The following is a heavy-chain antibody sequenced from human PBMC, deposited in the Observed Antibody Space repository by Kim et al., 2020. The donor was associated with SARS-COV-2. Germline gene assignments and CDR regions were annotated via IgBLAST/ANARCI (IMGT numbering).Heavy chain of an antibody. D-gene: IGHD6-13*01. Sequence: ASVKVSCKVSGYTLTELSMHWVRQAPGKGLEWMGGFDPEDGETIYAQKFQGRDTMTEDTSTDTAYMELSSLRSEDTAVYYCATGIAASGYYYYYGIDVWGQGTTVTVSS. J-gene: IGHJ6*02. V-gene: IGHV1-24*01. CDR1: GYTLTELS. CDR3: ATGIAASGYYYYYGIDV. CDR2: FDPEDGET.